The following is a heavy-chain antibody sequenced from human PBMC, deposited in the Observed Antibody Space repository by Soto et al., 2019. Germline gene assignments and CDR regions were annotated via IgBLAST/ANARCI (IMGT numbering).Heavy chain of an antibody. V-gene: IGHV3-64D*06. CDR1: GFIFSEST. CDR3: VKQAHGLDGVAFDY. J-gene: IGHJ4*02. CDR2: VSTSGRST. Sequence: GGSLRLSCSASGFIFSESTIYWVRQVPGKGLEAISAVSTSGRSTYYADSVKDRFTISRDNSKNTLFLQMGSLRPEDTAIYYCVKQAHGLDGVAFDYWGQGTQVTLSS. D-gene: IGHD2-15*01.